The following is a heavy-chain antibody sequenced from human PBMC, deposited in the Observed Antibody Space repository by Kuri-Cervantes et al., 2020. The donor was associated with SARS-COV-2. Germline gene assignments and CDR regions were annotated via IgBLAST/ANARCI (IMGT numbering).Heavy chain of an antibody. Sequence: ESLKISCTVSGGSVSDRNSYWSWIRQPPGKGLEWIGYFYYSGITNYNPSLKNRVTMSVDTSKNQFSLNLSSVTAADTAVYYCARDNILFSGSGFDYWGQGTLVTVSS. D-gene: IGHD1-26*01. CDR1: GGSVSDRNSY. CDR2: FYYSGIT. J-gene: IGHJ4*02. V-gene: IGHV4-61*01. CDR3: ARDNILFSGSGFDY.